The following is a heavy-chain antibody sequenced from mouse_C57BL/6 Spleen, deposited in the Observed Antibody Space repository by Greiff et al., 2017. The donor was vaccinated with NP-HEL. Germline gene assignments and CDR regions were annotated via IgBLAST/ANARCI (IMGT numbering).Heavy chain of an antibody. CDR3: ARKGVTTYYFDY. V-gene: IGHV1-4*01. D-gene: IGHD2-2*01. Sequence: QVQLKESGAELARPGASVKMSCKASGYTFTSYTMHWVEQRPGQGLEWIGYINPSSGYTKYNQKFKDKATLTADKSSSTAYMQLSSLTSEDSAVYYCARKGVTTYYFDYWGQGTTLTVSS. CDR2: INPSSGYT. CDR1: GYTFTSYT. J-gene: IGHJ2*01.